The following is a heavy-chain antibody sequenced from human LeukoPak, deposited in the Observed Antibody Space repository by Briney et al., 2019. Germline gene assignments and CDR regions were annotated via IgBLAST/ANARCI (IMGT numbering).Heavy chain of an antibody. J-gene: IGHJ6*03. Sequence: PSQTLSLTCTVSGGSISSGGYYWSWIRQPPGKGLEWIGYIYHSGSTYYNPSLKSRVTISVDRSKNQFSLKLRSVTAADTAVYYCARAGGGYSSSSRGYYYYYYMDVWGKGTTVTVSS. V-gene: IGHV4-30-2*01. CDR2: IYHSGST. CDR1: GGSISSGGYY. CDR3: ARAGGGYSSSSRGYYYYYYMDV. D-gene: IGHD6-6*01.